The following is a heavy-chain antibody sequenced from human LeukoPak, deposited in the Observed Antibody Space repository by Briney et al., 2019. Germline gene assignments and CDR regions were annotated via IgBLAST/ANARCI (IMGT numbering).Heavy chain of an antibody. Sequence: PGRSLRLSCAASGFTFSSYAMHWVRQAPGKGLEWVAVISYDGSNKYYADSVKGRFTISRDNSKNTLYLQMNSLRAEDTAVYYCXXXXXAYCGGXCXXDXXGQGTXVTVXS. D-gene: IGHD2-21*02. CDR3: XXXXXAYCGGXCXXDX. J-gene: IGHJ4*02. CDR1: GFTFSSYA. CDR2: ISYDGSNK. V-gene: IGHV3-30*04.